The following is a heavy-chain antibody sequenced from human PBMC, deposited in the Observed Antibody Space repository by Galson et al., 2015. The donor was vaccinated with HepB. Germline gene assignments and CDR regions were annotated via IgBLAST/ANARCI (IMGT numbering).Heavy chain of an antibody. V-gene: IGHV1-24*01. D-gene: IGHD6-6*01. CDR1: GYTLTELS. Sequence: SVKVSCKVSGYTLTELSMHWVRQAPGKGLEWMGGFDPEDGETIYAQKFQGRVTMTEDTSTDTAYMELSSLRSEDTAVYYCATDSRIAARPSSHYYYYYYMDVWGKGTMVTVSS. J-gene: IGHJ6*03. CDR3: ATDSRIAARPSSHYYYYYYMDV. CDR2: FDPEDGET.